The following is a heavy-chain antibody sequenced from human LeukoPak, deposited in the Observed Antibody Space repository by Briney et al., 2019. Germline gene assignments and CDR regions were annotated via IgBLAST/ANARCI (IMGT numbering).Heavy chain of an antibody. CDR2: IYHSGST. CDR3: ARESIHYYDSSGFDY. J-gene: IGHJ4*02. V-gene: IGHV4-4*02. D-gene: IGHD3-22*01. CDR1: GGSISSSNW. Sequence: SETLSLTCAVSGGSISSSNWWSWVRQPPGKGLEWIGEIYHSGSTNYKPSLKSRVTISVDKSKNQFSLKLSSVTAADTAVYYCARESIHYYDSSGFDYWGQGTLVTVSS.